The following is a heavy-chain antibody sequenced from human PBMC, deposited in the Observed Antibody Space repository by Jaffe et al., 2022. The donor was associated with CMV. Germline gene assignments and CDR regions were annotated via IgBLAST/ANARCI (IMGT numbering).Heavy chain of an antibody. CDR3: AKDRGLIAAAGNWAFDY. CDR1: GFTFSSYA. J-gene: IGHJ4*02. Sequence: EVQLLESGGGLVQPGGSLRLSCAASGFTFSSYAMSWVRQAPGKGLEWVSAISGSGGSTYYADSVKGRFTISRDNSKNTLYLQMNSLRAEDTAVYYCAKDRGLIAAAGNWAFDYWGQGTLVTVSS. D-gene: IGHD6-13*01. V-gene: IGHV3-23*01. CDR2: ISGSGGST.